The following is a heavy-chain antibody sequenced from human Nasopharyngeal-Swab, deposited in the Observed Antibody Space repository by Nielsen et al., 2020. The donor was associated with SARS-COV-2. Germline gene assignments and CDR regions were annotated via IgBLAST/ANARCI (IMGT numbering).Heavy chain of an antibody. CDR1: GFTFSSYE. J-gene: IGHJ6*02. V-gene: IGHV3-48*03. D-gene: IGHD3-16*01. Sequence: GESLKISCAASGFTFSSYEMNWVRQAPGKGLEWVSYISSSGSTIYYADSVKGRFTISRDNAKNSLYLQMNSLRAEDTAVYYCARENYDYVWGTSGGMDVRGQGTTVTVSS. CDR3: ARENYDYVWGTSGGMDV. CDR2: ISSSGSTI.